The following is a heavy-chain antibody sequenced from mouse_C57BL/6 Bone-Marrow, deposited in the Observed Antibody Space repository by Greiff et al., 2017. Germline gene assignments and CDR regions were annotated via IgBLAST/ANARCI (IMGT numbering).Heavy chain of an antibody. V-gene: IGHV5-17*01. CDR2: ISSGRSTI. CDR3: ATFDV. CDR1: GFTFSDYG. Sequence: EVHLVESGGGLVKPGGSLKLSCAASGFTFSDYGMHWVRQAPEKGLEWVAYISSGRSTIYYADTVKGRFTISRDNAKNTLFLQMTSLRSEDTAMYYCATFDVWGTGTTVTVSS. J-gene: IGHJ1*03.